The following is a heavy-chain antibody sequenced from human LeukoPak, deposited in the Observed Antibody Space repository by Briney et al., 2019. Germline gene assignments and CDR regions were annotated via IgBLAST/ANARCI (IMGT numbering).Heavy chain of an antibody. V-gene: IGHV4-59*02. Sequence: PSETLSLTCTVSGGSVSSYYWSWIRQPPGKGLEWIGYIYYSGSTNYNPSLESRVTISVDTSKNQFSLKLSSVTAADTAVYYCARYYYDSINAFDIWGQGTMVTVSS. CDR1: GGSVSSYY. D-gene: IGHD3-22*01. J-gene: IGHJ3*02. CDR3: ARYYYDSINAFDI. CDR2: IYYSGST.